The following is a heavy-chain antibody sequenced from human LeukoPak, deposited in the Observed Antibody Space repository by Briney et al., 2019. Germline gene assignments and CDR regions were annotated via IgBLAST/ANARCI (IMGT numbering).Heavy chain of an antibody. CDR3: TTDLIVVVTYFDY. J-gene: IGHJ4*02. Sequence: GGSLRLSCAASGFTFSNAWMSWVRQAPGKGLESVGRIKSKTDGGTTDYAAPVKGRFTISRDDSKNTLYLQMNSLKTEDTAVYYCTTDLIVVVTYFDYWGQGTLVTVSS. CDR2: IKSKTDGGTT. D-gene: IGHD2-21*02. V-gene: IGHV3-15*01. CDR1: GFTFSNAW.